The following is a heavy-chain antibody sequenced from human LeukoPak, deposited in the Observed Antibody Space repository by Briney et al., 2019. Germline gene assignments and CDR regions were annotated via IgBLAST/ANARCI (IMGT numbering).Heavy chain of an antibody. V-gene: IGHV3-53*01. CDR2: IYSGGST. Sequence: GGSLRLSCAASGFTVSSNYMSWVRQAPGKGLEWVSVIYSGGSTYYADSVKGRFTISRDNSKNTLYLQMNSLRAEDTAVYYCAKDGGITMIVVVIGYFDYWGQGTLVTVSS. CDR3: AKDGGITMIVVVIGYFDY. D-gene: IGHD3-22*01. CDR1: GFTVSSNY. J-gene: IGHJ4*02.